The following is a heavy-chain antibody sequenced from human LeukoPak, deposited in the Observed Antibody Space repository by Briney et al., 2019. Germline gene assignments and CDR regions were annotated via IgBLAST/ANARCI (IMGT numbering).Heavy chain of an antibody. CDR3: AREGVSSSAGDY. CDR2: ISSSGSTI. V-gene: IGHV3-48*03. CDR1: GFTFSSYE. D-gene: IGHD6-6*01. J-gene: IGHJ4*02. Sequence: GGSLRLSCAASGFTFSSYEMNWVRQAPGKGLEWVSYISSSGSTIYYADSVKGRFTISRDSAKNSLYLQMNSLRAEDTAVYYCAREGVSSSAGDYWGQGTLVTVSS.